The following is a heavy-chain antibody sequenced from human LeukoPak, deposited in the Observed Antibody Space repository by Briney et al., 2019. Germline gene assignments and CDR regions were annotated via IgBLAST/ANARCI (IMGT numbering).Heavy chain of an antibody. CDR2: INSDGSST. D-gene: IGHD4-17*01. CDR3: ARAWTTVTTFRRSNYFDY. Sequence: GGSLRLSCEASGFTFRTYGMTWVRQAPGKGLVWVSRINSDGSSTSYADSVKGRFTISRDNAKNTLYLQMNSLRAEDTAVYYCARAWTTVTTFRRSNYFDYWGQGTLVTVSS. CDR1: GFTFRTYG. J-gene: IGHJ4*02. V-gene: IGHV3-74*01.